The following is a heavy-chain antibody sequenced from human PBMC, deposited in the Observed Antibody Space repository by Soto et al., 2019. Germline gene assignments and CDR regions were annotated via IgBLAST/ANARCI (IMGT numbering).Heavy chain of an antibody. CDR2: IWYDGSNK. J-gene: IGHJ4*02. D-gene: IGHD6-19*01. V-gene: IGHV3-33*01. CDR3: ARDMGSSSGSAAY. CDR1: GFTFSSYG. Sequence: PGGSLRLSCAASGFTFSSYGMHWVRQAPGKGLEWVAVIWYDGSNKYYADSVKGRFTISRDNSKNTLYLQMNSLRAEDTAVYYCARDMGSSSGSAAYWGQGTLVTVSS.